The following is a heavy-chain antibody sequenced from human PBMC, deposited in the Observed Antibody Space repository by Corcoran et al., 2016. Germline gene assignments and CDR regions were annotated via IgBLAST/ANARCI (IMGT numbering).Heavy chain of an antibody. Sequence: QVQLQQWGAGLLKPSETLSLTCAVYGGSFSDHSWSWIRQPPGKGLEWIGEISHSGRTTYNPSLKSRITISADTSKKQFSLKLSSVSAADTAVYYCARHRKAGWYVDLGGRGTLVTVSS. V-gene: IGHV4-34*01. CDR1: GGSFSDHS. J-gene: IGHJ2*01. CDR2: ISHSGRT. D-gene: IGHD6-25*01. CDR3: ARHRKAGWYVDL.